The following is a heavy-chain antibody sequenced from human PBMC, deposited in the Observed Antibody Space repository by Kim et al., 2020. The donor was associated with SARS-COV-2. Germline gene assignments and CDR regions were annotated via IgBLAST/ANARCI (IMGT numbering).Heavy chain of an antibody. D-gene: IGHD1-26*01. Sequence: AASVKRRFTTSRDNSKNTLYRQMNSLRAEDTAVYYCAKDLIVGATGAFDYWGQGTLVTVSS. V-gene: IGHV3-23*01. CDR3: AKDLIVGATGAFDY. J-gene: IGHJ4*02.